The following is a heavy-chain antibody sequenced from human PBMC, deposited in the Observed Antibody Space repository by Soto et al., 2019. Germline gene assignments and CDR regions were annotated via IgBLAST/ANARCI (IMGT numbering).Heavy chain of an antibody. CDR2: ISGSGGST. J-gene: IGHJ4*01. Sequence: EVQLLESGGGLVQPGGSLRLSCAASGFTFSSYAMSWVRQAPGKGLEWVSAISGSGGSTYYADSVKGRFTISRDNSKNTLYLQMNSLKADDTAVDYCATQGRTRLPYCRGDCYSNSPASFDYCVHGTLVTVSS. V-gene: IGHV3-23*01. CDR3: ATQGRTRLPYCRGDCYSNSPASFDY. D-gene: IGHD2-21*01. CDR1: GFTFSSYA.